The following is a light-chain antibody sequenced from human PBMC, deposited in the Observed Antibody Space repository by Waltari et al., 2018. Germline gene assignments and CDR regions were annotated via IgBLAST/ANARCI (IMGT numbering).Light chain of an antibody. V-gene: IGLV2-14*03. J-gene: IGLJ2*01. CDR2: DVS. CDR1: TDDVSDYHL. CDR3: CSYTKTKTVV. Sequence: QSALTQPASVSGSPGPSITISYTGTTDDVSDYHLVSWYQVHPGSTPKVILFDVSNRPSGVSRRFSGSKSRSTASLTISGLQAEDEADYYCCSYTKTKTVVFGGGTKVTVL.